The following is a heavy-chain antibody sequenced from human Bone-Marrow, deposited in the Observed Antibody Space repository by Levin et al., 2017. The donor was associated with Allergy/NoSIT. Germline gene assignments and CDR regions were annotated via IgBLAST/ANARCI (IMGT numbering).Heavy chain of an antibody. CDR3: ARDLVYCSGGSCYSWFDY. J-gene: IGHJ4*02. Sequence: GGSLRLSCAASGFTVSSNYMSWVRQAPGKGLEWVSVIYSGGSTYYADSVKGRFTISRDNSKNTLYLQMNSLRAEDTAVYYCARDLVYCSGGSCYSWFDYWGQGTLVTVSS. D-gene: IGHD2-15*01. CDR1: GFTVSSNY. CDR2: IYSGGST. V-gene: IGHV3-66*01.